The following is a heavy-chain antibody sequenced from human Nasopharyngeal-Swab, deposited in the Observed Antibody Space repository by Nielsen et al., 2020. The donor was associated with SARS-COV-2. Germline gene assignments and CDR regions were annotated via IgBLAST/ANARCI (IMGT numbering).Heavy chain of an antibody. CDR3: ARGQRKPQYYYLDV. CDR2: INHSGST. V-gene: IGHV4-34*01. J-gene: IGHJ6*03. Sequence: REAPGKGLEWFGEINHSGSTDYNPSLKSRATISIDTSKNQFSLRLSSVTAADTAVFYCARGQRKPQYYYLDVWGRGTTVTVSS.